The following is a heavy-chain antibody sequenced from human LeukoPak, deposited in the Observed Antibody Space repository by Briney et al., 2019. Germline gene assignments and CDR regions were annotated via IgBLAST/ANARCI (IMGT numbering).Heavy chain of an antibody. Sequence: PSETLSLTCAVYGGSFSGYYWSWIRQPPGKGLEWIGEINHSGSTNYNPSLKSRVTISVDTSKNQFSLKLSSVTAADTAVYYCARRSSGWYGDYFDYWGQGTLVTVSS. J-gene: IGHJ4*02. V-gene: IGHV4-34*01. CDR1: GGSFSGYY. D-gene: IGHD6-19*01. CDR3: ARRSSGWYGDYFDY. CDR2: INHSGST.